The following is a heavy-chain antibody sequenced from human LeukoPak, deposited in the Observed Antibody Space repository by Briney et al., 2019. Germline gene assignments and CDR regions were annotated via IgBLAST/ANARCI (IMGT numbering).Heavy chain of an antibody. CDR2: INPSVGST. D-gene: IGHD3-10*01. Sequence: ASVKVSCKASGYTFTSYYMHWVRQAPGQGLEWMGIINPSVGSTSYAQKFQGRVTMTRDTSTSTVYMELSSLRSEDTAVYYCARASPERSVYYGSGSYYPLDYWGQGTLVTVSS. CDR3: ARASPERSVYYGSGSYYPLDY. J-gene: IGHJ4*02. CDR1: GYTFTSYY. V-gene: IGHV1-46*01.